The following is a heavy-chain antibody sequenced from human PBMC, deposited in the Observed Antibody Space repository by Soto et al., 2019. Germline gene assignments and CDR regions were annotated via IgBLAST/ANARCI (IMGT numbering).Heavy chain of an antibody. D-gene: IGHD6-13*01. V-gene: IGHV4-34*01. CDR1: GGSFSGYY. Sequence: PSETLSLTCAVYGGSFSGYYWSWIRQPPGKGLEWIGEINHSGSTNYNPSLKSRVTISVDTSKNQFSLKLSSVTAADTAVYYCARGDLGSSWYRYYYGMDVWGQGTTVT. CDR3: ARGDLGSSWYRYYYGMDV. J-gene: IGHJ6*02. CDR2: INHSGST.